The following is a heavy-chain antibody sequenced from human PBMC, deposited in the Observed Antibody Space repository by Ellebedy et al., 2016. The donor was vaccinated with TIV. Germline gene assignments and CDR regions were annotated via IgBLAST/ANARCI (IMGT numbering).Heavy chain of an antibody. J-gene: IGHJ4*02. CDR2: IYPGDSDT. Sequence: GGSLRLXCHVSGSSFTSYWIGCVRQMPGKGLEWMGIIYPGDSDTRYSPSFQGQVTISADKSISTAYLQWSSLKASDTARYYCARLYYDISGYYYGPAAYWGQGTLFTVSS. CDR1: GSSFTSYW. D-gene: IGHD3-22*01. CDR3: ARLYYDISGYYYGPAAY. V-gene: IGHV5-51*01.